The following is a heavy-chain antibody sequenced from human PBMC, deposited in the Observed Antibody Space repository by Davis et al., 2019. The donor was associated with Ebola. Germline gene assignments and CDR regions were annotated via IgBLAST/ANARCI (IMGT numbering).Heavy chain of an antibody. CDR2: LYSGGRT. Sequence: GGSLRLSCVASGFNVSSNYMIWVRQAPGKGLDWVSVLYSGGRTYYADSVKGRFTISRDDSKNTLYLQTNNLRVDDTAVYYCARPGRSNWYWYTDLDVWGQGTTVTVSS. CDR1: GFNVSSNY. D-gene: IGHD6-13*01. J-gene: IGHJ6*02. V-gene: IGHV3-53*01. CDR3: ARPGRSNWYWYTDLDV.